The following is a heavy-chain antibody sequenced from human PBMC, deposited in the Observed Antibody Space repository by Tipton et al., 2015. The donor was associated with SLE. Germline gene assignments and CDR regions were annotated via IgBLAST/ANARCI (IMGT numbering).Heavy chain of an antibody. J-gene: IGHJ5*02. Sequence: TLSLTCTVSGGSISTYYWSWIRQPPGKGLEWIGYIYYSGTTNYNPSLKSRVTISVDTSKNQFSLKLSSVTAADTAVYYCARDSSGGYNWSDPWGQGTLVTVSS. D-gene: IGHD3-22*01. CDR1: GGSISTYY. CDR3: ARDSSGGYNWSDP. V-gene: IGHV4-59*01. CDR2: IYYSGTT.